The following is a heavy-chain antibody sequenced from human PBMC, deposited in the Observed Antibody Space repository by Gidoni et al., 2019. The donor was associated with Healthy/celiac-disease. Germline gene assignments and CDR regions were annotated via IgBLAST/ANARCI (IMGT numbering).Heavy chain of an antibody. CDR2: LSYDGSNK. J-gene: IGHJ5*02. CDR1: GFTFSSYA. Sequence: QVQLVESGGGVVQPGRSLRLSCAASGFTFSSYAMHWVRQAPGKGLEWVSVLSYDGSNKSYADSVTVRFPISRDNSKNTLYLQMHSLRAEDTAVYYCARAPISMIVVYWCDPWGQGTLVTVSS. D-gene: IGHD3-22*01. CDR3: ARAPISMIVVYWCDP. V-gene: IGHV3-30-3*01.